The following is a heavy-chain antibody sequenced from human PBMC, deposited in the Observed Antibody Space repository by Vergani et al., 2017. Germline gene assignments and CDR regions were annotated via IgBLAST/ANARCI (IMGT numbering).Heavy chain of an antibody. CDR3: ARVTWELLRAPYNWFDP. J-gene: IGHJ5*02. V-gene: IGHV4-34*01. D-gene: IGHD1-26*01. Sequence: QVQLQQWGAGLLKPSETLSLTCAVYGGSFSGYYWSWIRQPPGKGLEWIGEINHSGSTNYNPSLKSRVTISVDTSKNQFSLKLSSVTAADTAVYYCARVTWELLRAPYNWFDPWGQGTLVTVSS. CDR2: INHSGST. CDR1: GGSFSGYY.